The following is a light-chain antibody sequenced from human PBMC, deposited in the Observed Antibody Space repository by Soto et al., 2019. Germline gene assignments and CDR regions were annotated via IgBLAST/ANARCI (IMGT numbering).Light chain of an antibody. V-gene: IGLV1-40*01. CDR1: SSNIGAGYD. CDR2: GNS. J-gene: IGLJ1*01. CDR3: QSYDSSLSVSYV. Sequence: QSVLTQPPSVSGAPGQRVTISCSGSSSNIGAGYDVHWYQQLPGTAPKLLIYGNSNRPSGVPDRFSGSKSGTSASLAITGLQAEDEAHYYCQSYDSSLSVSYVFGTGTKLTVL.